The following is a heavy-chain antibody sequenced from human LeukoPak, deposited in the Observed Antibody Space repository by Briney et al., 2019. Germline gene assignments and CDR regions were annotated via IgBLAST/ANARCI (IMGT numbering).Heavy chain of an antibody. V-gene: IGHV3-74*01. CDR1: GFTFSSYW. D-gene: IGHD3-22*01. J-gene: IGHJ1*01. CDR3: ARAPSEIGGYYPEYFRH. Sequence: GGSLRLSCAASGFTFSSYWMHWVRQAPGKGLVWVSRIKSDGSTNYADSVKGRFTISRDNAKNTVSLQMNSLRTEDTGVYYCARAPSEIGGYYPEYFRHWGQGTLATVSS. CDR2: IKSDGST.